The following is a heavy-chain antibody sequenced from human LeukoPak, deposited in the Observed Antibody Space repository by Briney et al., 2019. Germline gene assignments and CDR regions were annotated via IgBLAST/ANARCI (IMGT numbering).Heavy chain of an antibody. CDR3: ARGEDIATGY. J-gene: IGHJ4*02. Sequence: SETLSLTCTVSGYSISSGYYWSWIRQPPGKGLEWIGYIYYSGSTYYNPSLKSRVTISVDTSKNQFSLKLSSVTAADTAVYYCARGEDIATGYWGQGTLVTVSS. CDR2: IYYSGST. CDR1: GYSISSGYY. V-gene: IGHV4-30-4*08. D-gene: IGHD2-15*01.